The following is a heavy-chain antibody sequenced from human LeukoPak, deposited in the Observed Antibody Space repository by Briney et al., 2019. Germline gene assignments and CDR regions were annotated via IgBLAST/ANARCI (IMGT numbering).Heavy chain of an antibody. CDR3: AREGYYGSGSYYDY. Sequence: SETLSLTCTVSGGSITSYYWTYIRQPAGKGLEWIGRIHTSGSTNYNPSLKSRVTISVDTSKNQFSLKLSSVTAADAAVYYCAREGYYGSGSYYDYWGQGTLVTVSS. D-gene: IGHD3-10*01. CDR1: GGSITSYY. J-gene: IGHJ4*02. CDR2: IHTSGST. V-gene: IGHV4-4*07.